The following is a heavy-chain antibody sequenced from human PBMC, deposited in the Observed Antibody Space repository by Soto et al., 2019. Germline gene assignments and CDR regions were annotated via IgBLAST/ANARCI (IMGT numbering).Heavy chain of an antibody. CDR2: INPNSGDT. CDR1: GCTFTVYY. J-gene: IGHJ5*02. Sequence: QVRLLQSGAEVKKPGASVKVSCRTSGCTFTVYYVHWVRQAPGRGLQWMGWINPNSGDTNYLPDFQRRFTITRDTASATAYLEFNALKSDDTAVFFCTRGPAAGTEDWFDPWGQGTRFTVSS. D-gene: IGHD6-13*01. V-gene: IGHV1-2*02. CDR3: TRGPAAGTEDWFDP.